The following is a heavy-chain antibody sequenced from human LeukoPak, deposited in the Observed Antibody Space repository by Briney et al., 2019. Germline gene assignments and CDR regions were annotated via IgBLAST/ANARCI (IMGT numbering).Heavy chain of an antibody. CDR3: ARDVGGYYYGNFEY. CDR2: ISYGGST. D-gene: IGHD3-22*01. J-gene: IGHJ4*02. CDR1: VGSISRGDHY. Sequence: SQTLSLICTVSVGSISRGDHYWSWIRQVPVKGLEWIGYISYGGSTFYHPCLKRRAAISVDTSKTQFSLKLTSVTAADTAVYCCARDVGGYYYGNFEYWGQGILVTVSS. V-gene: IGHV4-31*03.